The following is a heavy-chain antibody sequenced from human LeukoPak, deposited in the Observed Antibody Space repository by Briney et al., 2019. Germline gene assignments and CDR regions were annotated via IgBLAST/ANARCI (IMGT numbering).Heavy chain of an antibody. D-gene: IGHD5-12*01. J-gene: IGHJ4*02. CDR2: FYDRGST. Sequence: GGSLRLSCAASGFTVSSNYMSWVRQAPGKGLEWVSVFYDRGSTYHADCVKGRFSISRDNSKNTLYLQMTSLRAEDTAVYYCARGITDYSGYDYWGQGTLVTVSS. CDR1: GFTVSSNY. CDR3: ARGITDYSGYDY. V-gene: IGHV3-66*01.